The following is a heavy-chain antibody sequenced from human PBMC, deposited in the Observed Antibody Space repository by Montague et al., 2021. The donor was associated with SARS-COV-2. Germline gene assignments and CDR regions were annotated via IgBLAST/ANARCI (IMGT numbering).Heavy chain of an antibody. J-gene: IGHJ1*01. CDR3: ARDGDYGGTWYSFLQN. V-gene: IGHV6-1*01. D-gene: IGHD4-17*01. CDR1: GDSVSSDTAA. Sequence: CAISGDSVSSDTAAWHWIRQSPSRGLEWLGRTFYRSQWHTDSAASVRSRISFSGDISKNQFSLHLNSVTPGDTAIYYCARDGDYGGTWYSFLQNWGQGTLVIVSS. CDR2: TFYRSQWHT.